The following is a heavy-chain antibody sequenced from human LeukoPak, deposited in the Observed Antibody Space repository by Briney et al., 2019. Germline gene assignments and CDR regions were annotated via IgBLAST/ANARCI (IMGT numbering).Heavy chain of an antibody. J-gene: IGHJ2*01. D-gene: IGHD2-2*01. V-gene: IGHV4-39*07. Sequence: SETLSLTCTVSGGSISSSSYYWGWIRQPPGKGLEWIGSIYYSGSTYYNPSPKSRVTISVDTSKNQFSLKLSSVTAADTAVYYCARGRVVPSSYWYFDLWGRGTLVTVSS. CDR1: GGSISSSSYY. CDR3: ARGRVVPSSYWYFDL. CDR2: IYYSGST.